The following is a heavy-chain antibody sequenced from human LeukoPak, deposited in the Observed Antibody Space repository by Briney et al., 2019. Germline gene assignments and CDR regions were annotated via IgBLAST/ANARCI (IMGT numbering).Heavy chain of an antibody. D-gene: IGHD6-13*01. Sequence: GGSLRLSCAASGFTFSSYWMHWVRQAPGKGLEWVSYISYSGDTIYYADSVKGRFTVSRDNAKNSLYLQMNSLRAEDTAVYYCARLGIITAAGSNDYWGQGTLVTVSS. V-gene: IGHV3-48*01. CDR2: ISYSGDTI. CDR3: ARLGIITAAGSNDY. J-gene: IGHJ4*02. CDR1: GFTFSSYW.